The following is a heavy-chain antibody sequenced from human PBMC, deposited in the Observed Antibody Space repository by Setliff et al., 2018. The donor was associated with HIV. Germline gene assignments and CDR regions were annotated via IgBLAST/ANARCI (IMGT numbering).Heavy chain of an antibody. CDR2: MNPNSGNT. Sequence: VSVTVSCKASGYTFTNSDINWVRQATGQGLEWMGWMNPNSGNTGYAQKFQGRVTMTRNTSISTAYMELSSLRSEDTAVYYCARFRKFQLVGALDYWGQGTLVTVSS. J-gene: IGHJ4*02. CDR1: GYTFTNSD. D-gene: IGHD1-26*01. V-gene: IGHV1-8*01. CDR3: ARFRKFQLVGALDY.